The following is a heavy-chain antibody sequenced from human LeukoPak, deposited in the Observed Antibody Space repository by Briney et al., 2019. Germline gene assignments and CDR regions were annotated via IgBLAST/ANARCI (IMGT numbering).Heavy chain of an antibody. J-gene: IGHJ5*02. CDR1: GYSISTRW. Sequence: LLTSCESSGYSISTRWISCLRQMPGKDRVWMGSIYHTDSYTKYNPSFKGQVTISADTSITHAYLQLSSLTASDTAIYYCARLNVFSNEFDPWGQGTMVTVSS. CDR2: IYHTDSYT. D-gene: IGHD3/OR15-3a*01. V-gene: IGHV5-51*01. CDR3: ARLNVFSNEFDP.